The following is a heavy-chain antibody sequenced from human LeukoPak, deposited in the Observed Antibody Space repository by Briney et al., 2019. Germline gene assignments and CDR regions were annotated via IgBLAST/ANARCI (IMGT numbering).Heavy chain of an antibody. CDR3: ARARYGGSDY. CDR1: GFTFSSYA. Sequence: GGSLRLSCAASGFTFSSYAMHWVRQAPGKGLEYVSAISSNGGSTYYANSVKGRFTISGDNSKNTLYLQMGSLRAEDMAVYYCARARYGGSDYWGQGTLVTVSS. J-gene: IGHJ4*02. V-gene: IGHV3-64*01. CDR2: ISSNGGST. D-gene: IGHD4-23*01.